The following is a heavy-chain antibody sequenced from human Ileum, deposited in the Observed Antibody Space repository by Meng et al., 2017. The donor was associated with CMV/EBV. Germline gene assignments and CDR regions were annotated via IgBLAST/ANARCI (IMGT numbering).Heavy chain of an antibody. Sequence: ESLKISCTVSGDTLPGSFWSWIRHAPGKGLEWVGYIYYSGMTVYNPSLKSRLTMSIDTSRNQFSLRLTSVTAADTAVYYCAKDSGRWCDYWGQGTPVTVSS. CDR3: AKDSGRWCDY. CDR1: GDTLPGSF. CDR2: IYYSGMT. D-gene: IGHD1-26*01. V-gene: IGHV4-59*01. J-gene: IGHJ4*02.